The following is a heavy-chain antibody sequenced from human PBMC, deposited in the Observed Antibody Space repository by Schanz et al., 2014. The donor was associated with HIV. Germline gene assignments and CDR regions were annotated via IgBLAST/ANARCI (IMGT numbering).Heavy chain of an antibody. Sequence: QVQLVESGGGVVQPGRSLRLSCAASGFTFSTYGMHWVRQAPGKGLEWVAVIWYDGSNKYYADSVKGRFTISRDNSKNTLYLQMNSLRAEDTAVYYCAKNGSWEAFDGFDIWGQGTMVTVSS. V-gene: IGHV3-33*06. CDR1: GFTFSTYG. CDR2: IWYDGSNK. D-gene: IGHD1-26*01. J-gene: IGHJ3*02. CDR3: AKNGSWEAFDGFDI.